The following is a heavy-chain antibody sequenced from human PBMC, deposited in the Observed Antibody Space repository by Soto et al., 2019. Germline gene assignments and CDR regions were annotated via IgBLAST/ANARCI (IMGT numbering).Heavy chain of an antibody. CDR3: ARVIGSDAFDI. CDR2: IYYSGST. J-gene: IGHJ3*02. CDR1: GGSGSSGSYY. Sequence: SETLSLTCTVSGGSGSSGSYYWSWIRQPPGKGLEWIGYIYYSGSTNYNPSLKSRVTISVDTSKNQFSLKLSSVTAADTAVYYCARVIGSDAFDIWGHRTMVTVSS. V-gene: IGHV4-61*01. D-gene: IGHD2-21*01.